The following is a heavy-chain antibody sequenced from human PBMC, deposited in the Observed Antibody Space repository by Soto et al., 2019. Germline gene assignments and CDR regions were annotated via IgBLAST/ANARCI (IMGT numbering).Heavy chain of an antibody. D-gene: IGHD2-15*01. CDR3: AKGGYCSGGSCSVDY. CDR2: ISYDGSNK. CDR1: GFTFSSYG. J-gene: IGHJ4*02. V-gene: IGHV3-30*18. Sequence: QVQLVESGGGVVQPGRSLRLSCAASGFTFSSYGMHWVRQAPGKGLEWVAVISYDGSNKYYADSVKGRFTISRDNSKNTLYLQMNSLRAEDTAVYYCAKGGYCSGGSCSVDYWGQGTLVTVSS.